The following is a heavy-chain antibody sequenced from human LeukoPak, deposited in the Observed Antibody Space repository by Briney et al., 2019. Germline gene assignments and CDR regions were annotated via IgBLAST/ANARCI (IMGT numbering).Heavy chain of an antibody. CDR1: GFTFSDHY. Sequence: GGSLRLSCAASGFTFSDHYMDWVRQAPGKGLEWVGRIRNRAKSYTTQYAPSVKDRFTISRDDSRNSLYLQMNSLKTEDTAVYFCARVGDYYDSRGYSTDAFDLWGQGTMVTVSS. V-gene: IGHV3-72*01. J-gene: IGHJ3*01. CDR3: ARVGDYYDSRGYSTDAFDL. CDR2: IRNRAKSYTT. D-gene: IGHD3-22*01.